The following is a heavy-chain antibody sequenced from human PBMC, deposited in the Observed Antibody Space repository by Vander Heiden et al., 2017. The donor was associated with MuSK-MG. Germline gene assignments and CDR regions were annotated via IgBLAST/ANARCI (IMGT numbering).Heavy chain of an antibody. J-gene: IGHJ4*02. CDR3: ARDGLTGTYYFDY. CDR1: AGSFSGYY. V-gene: IGHV4-34*01. Sequence: QVQLQQWGAGLLKPSETLSLTCAVYAGSFSGYYWSWIRQSPGKGLEWIGEINHSGSTNYNPALKSRVTISVDTSKNQFSLKLTSVTAADTAVYYCARDGLTGTYYFDYWGQGTLVTVSS. CDR2: INHSGST.